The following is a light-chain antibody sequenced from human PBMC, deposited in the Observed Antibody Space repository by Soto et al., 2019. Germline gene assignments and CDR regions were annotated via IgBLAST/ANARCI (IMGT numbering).Light chain of an antibody. V-gene: IGLV2-14*01. J-gene: IGLJ1*01. CDR2: DVS. CDR1: STDIGRYNY. Sequence: QSVLTQPASVSGSPGQSITISCTGTSTDIGRYNYVSWYQQHPGKAPKLMIYDVSNRPSGVSNRFSGSKSGNTASLTISGVQAEDEADYYCSSYTSSSTPPYVFGTGTKVTVL. CDR3: SSYTSSSTPPYV.